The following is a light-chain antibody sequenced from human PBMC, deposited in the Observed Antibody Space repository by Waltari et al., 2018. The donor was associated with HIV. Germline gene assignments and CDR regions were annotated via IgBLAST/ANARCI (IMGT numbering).Light chain of an antibody. J-gene: IGLJ3*02. CDR2: RDD. CDR3: ATWDDSLSSWV. CDR1: GSNIGSNF. Sequence: QSVLTQPPSTSGTPGQRVTISCSGSGSNIGSNFVYWFQQLPGTAPKLLISRDDQRPSGVPDRFSGSKSDTSASLAISGLRSGDEADYHCATWDDSLSSWVFGGGTKLTVL. V-gene: IGLV1-47*01.